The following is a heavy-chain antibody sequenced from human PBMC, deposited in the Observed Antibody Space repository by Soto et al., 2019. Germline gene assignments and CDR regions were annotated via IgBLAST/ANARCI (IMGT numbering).Heavy chain of an antibody. CDR1: GFTFSSYG. J-gene: IGHJ4*02. CDR3: ARDPRPYYYDSSGYQDY. Sequence: GGSLRLSCAASGFTFSSYGMHWVRQAPGKGLEWVAVIWYDGSNKYYADSVKGRFTISRDNSKNTLYLQMNSLRAEDTAVYYCARDPRPYYYDSSGYQDYWGQGTLVTVSS. D-gene: IGHD3-22*01. CDR2: IWYDGSNK. V-gene: IGHV3-33*08.